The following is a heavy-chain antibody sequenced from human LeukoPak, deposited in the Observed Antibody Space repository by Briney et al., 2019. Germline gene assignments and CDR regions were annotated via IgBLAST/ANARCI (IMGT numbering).Heavy chain of an antibody. CDR1: GFIVSSTH. CDR3: ARGRLSGHCLDY. Sequence: GGSLRLSCAPSGFIVSSTHMSWVRQAPGKGLEWVAVIYSGGTTYYADSVKGRFTISRDNSKNTLYLQMSSLRAEDTALYYYARGRLSGHCLDYWGQGTLVAVSS. J-gene: IGHJ4*02. V-gene: IGHV3-66*01. D-gene: IGHD2-21*02. CDR2: IYSGGTT.